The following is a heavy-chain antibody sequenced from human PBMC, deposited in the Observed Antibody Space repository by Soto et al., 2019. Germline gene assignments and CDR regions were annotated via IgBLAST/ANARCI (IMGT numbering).Heavy chain of an antibody. CDR3: AERMDV. V-gene: IGHV4-39*01. CDR2: IYHSGST. CDR1: SGSISSSSYY. Sequence: PSETLSLTCTVSSGSISSSSYYWGWIRQPPGKGLEWIGSIYHSGSTYYNPSLKSRVTISVETSKNQISLKLSSVTAADTAVYYCAERMDVWGQGTTVTVSS. J-gene: IGHJ6*02.